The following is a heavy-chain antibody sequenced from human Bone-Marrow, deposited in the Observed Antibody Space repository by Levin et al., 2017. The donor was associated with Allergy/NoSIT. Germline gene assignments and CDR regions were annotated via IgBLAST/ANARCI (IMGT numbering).Heavy chain of an antibody. V-gene: IGHV3-7*01. CDR1: GFTFSNYW. D-gene: IGHD2-21*02. CDR3: GVTPRRDPFDY. Sequence: HAGGSLRLSCAVSGFTFSNYWMSWVRQAPGKGLEWVANIRDDGGEKYYVDSVKGRFTISRDNAKNTLYLQMNSLRVEDTAVYYCGVTPRRDPFDYWGQGTLVTVSS. CDR2: IRDDGGEK. J-gene: IGHJ4*02.